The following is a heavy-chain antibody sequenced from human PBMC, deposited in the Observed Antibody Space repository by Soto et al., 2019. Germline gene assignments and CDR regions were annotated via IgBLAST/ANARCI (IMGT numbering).Heavy chain of an antibody. CDR1: GGTFNNYA. D-gene: IGHD2-15*01. CDR2: IIPIFHTA. V-gene: IGHV1-69*13. CDR3: ARVGYCNTTDSLFHYYHYGMDV. J-gene: IGHJ6*02. Sequence: ASVKSSCKASGGTFNNYAISWVRQAPGQGLEWMGGIIPIFHTANYEQKFQARVTITADETAKTAYMELSSLRSEDTAVYYCARVGYCNTTDSLFHYYHYGMDVWGQGTTVTVSS.